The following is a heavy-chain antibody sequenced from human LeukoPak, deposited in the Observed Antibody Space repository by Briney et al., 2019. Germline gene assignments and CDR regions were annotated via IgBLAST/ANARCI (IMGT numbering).Heavy chain of an antibody. J-gene: IGHJ4*02. Sequence: GGSLRLSCAASGFTFSSYAMSWVRQAPGKGLEWVSAISGRGGSTYYADSVKGRFTISRDNSKNTLYLQMNSLRAEDTAVYYCANDSANITIFGLFDYWGQGTLVTVSS. CDR1: GFTFSSYA. CDR2: ISGRGGST. CDR3: ANDSANITIFGLFDY. D-gene: IGHD3-3*01. V-gene: IGHV3-23*01.